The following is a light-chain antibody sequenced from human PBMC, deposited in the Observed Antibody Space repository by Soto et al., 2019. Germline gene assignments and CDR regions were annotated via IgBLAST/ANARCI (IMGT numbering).Light chain of an antibody. CDR1: SSNIGSYP. CDR3: AAWDASLRGHV. V-gene: IGLV1-47*02. Sequence: QSVLTPSPSASGTPGQRVTISCYGSSSNIGSYPVYWYQQLPGTAPKLLINSDDQRPSGVPDRFSASKSGTSASLDISGLRSEDEADYYCAAWDASLRGHVFGAGTKVTVL. CDR2: SDD. J-gene: IGLJ1*01.